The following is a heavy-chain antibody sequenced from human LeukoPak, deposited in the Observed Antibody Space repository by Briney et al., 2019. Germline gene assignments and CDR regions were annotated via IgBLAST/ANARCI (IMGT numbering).Heavy chain of an antibody. D-gene: IGHD3-22*01. Sequence: GGSLRLSCAASGFTFSTYAMSWVRQSPGKGLDLVSAISSSDAGTYYADSVKGRFTISRDNSKNTLYLQMNSLRAEDTAVYYCARDLGDSSGYYSQFDYWGQGTLVTVSS. CDR2: ISSSDAGT. J-gene: IGHJ4*02. V-gene: IGHV3-23*01. CDR1: GFTFSTYA. CDR3: ARDLGDSSGYYSQFDY.